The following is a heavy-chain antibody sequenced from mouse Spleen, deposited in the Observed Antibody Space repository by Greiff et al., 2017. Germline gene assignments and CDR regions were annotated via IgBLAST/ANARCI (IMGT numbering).Heavy chain of an antibody. J-gene: IGHJ4*01. CDR1: GFTFTDYY. Sequence: EVQRVESGGGLVQPGGSLSLSCAASGFTFTDYYLSWVRQPPGTALEWLGFIRNKANGYTTEYSASVKGRFTISRDNSQSILYLQMNALRAEDSATYYCARAPRANWDGMDYWGQGTSVTVSS. D-gene: IGHD4-1*01. V-gene: IGHV7-3*01. CDR2: IRNKANGYTT. CDR3: ARAPRANWDGMDY.